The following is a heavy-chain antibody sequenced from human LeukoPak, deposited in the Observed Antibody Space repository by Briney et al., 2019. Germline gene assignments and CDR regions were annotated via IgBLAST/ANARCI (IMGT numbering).Heavy chain of an antibody. J-gene: IGHJ3*02. V-gene: IGHV4-61*02. CDR1: GGSISSNSDY. Sequence: SETLSLTCTVSGGSISSNSDYWSWIRQPAGKGLEWIGRIYTSGSTNYNPSLKSRVTISVDTSKNQFSLKLSSVTAADTAVYYCARSLTGYAPISFDIWGQGTMVTVSS. D-gene: IGHD3-9*01. CDR3: ARSLTGYAPISFDI. CDR2: IYTSGST.